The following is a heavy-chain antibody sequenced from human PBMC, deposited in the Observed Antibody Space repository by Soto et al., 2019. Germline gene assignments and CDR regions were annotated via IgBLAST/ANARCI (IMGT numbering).Heavy chain of an antibody. CDR1: GFTFSPSA. D-gene: IGHD1-1*01. Sequence: EVQLVESGGGLVQPGGSLKLSCAASGFTFSPSAMHWVRQASGKGLEWVGRIRSKPNSYATPYAASVKGRFTISRDDSKNTAYLHMNSLKTKDTAVYYCTTRAVQEIDYWGQGTLVTVSS. CDR3: TTRAVQEIDY. V-gene: IGHV3-73*01. J-gene: IGHJ4*02. CDR2: IRSKPNSYAT.